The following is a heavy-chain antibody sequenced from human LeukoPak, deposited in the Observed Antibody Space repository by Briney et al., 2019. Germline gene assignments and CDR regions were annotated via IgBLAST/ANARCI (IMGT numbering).Heavy chain of an antibody. CDR1: GFTVSSNY. CDR2: IYSGGST. CDR3: ARDRVGARGDAFDI. D-gene: IGHD1-26*01. J-gene: IGHJ3*02. Sequence: GGSLRLSCAASGFTVSSNYMCWVRQAPGKGLEWVSVIYSGGSTYYADSVKGRFTISRDNSKNTLYLQMNSLRAEDTAVYYCARDRVGARGDAFDIWGQGTMVTVSS. V-gene: IGHV3-66*01.